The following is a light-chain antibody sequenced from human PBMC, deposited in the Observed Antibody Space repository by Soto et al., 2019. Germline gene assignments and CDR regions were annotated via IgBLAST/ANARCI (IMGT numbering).Light chain of an antibody. CDR1: SSDVGGYNY. CDR2: EVS. J-gene: IGLJ3*02. Sequence: CTGTSSDVGGYNYVSWYQQHPGKAPKLMIYEVSYRPSGVSDRFSGSKSGNTASLTISGLQAEDEADYFCSSYRSSSTNWVFGGGTKLTVL. CDR3: SSYRSSSTNWV. V-gene: IGLV2-14*01.